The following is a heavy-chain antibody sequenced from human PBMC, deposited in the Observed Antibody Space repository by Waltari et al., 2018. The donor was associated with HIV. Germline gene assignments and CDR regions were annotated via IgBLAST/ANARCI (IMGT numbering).Heavy chain of an antibody. CDR1: GFTFGEHG. J-gene: IGHJ6*02. Sequence: EVHLMEFGGGLVKPGRSLSRSCRGSGFTFGEHGLSCFRQAPGKVLEWVVFSTSEAYGGTAKYAASVTGRCTISREDSKSTAYMQMNRLESEGTGVYFCSRPSGPLHSYGMDVWCQVTTVIVSS. D-gene: IGHD1-26*01. CDR3: SRPSGPLHSYGMDV. V-gene: IGHV3-49*05. CDR2: STSEAYGGTA.